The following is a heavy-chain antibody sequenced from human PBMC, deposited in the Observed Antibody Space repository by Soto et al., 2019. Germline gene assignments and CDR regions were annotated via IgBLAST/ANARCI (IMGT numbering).Heavy chain of an antibody. CDR3: ARELVVGVVIAHKAFDY. CDR1: GHTFTSYY. V-gene: IGHV1-46*03. D-gene: IGHD2-21*01. CDR2: INPSGGST. J-gene: IGHJ4*02. Sequence: ASVKVSCKASGHTFTSYYMHWVRQAPGQGLEWMGIINPSGGSTSYAQKFQGRVTMTRDTSTSTVYMELSSLRSEDTAVYYCARELVVGVVIAHKAFDYWGQGTLVTVSS.